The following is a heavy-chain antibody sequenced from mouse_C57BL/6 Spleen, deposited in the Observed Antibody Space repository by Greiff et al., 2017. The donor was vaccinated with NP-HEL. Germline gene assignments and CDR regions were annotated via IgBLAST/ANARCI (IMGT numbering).Heavy chain of an antibody. V-gene: IGHV7-3*01. Sequence: EVHLVESGGGLVQPGGSLSLSCAASGFTFTDYYMSWVRQPPGKALEWLGFIRNKANGYTTEYSASVKGRFTISRDNSQSILYLQMNALRAEDSATYYCARSVVPYYDAMDYWGQGTSVTVSS. CDR3: ARSVVPYYDAMDY. CDR2: IRNKANGYTT. CDR1: GFTFTDYY. J-gene: IGHJ4*01. D-gene: IGHD1-1*01.